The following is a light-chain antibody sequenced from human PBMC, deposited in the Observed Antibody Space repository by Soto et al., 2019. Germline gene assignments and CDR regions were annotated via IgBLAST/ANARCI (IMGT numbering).Light chain of an antibody. J-gene: IGKJ2*01. V-gene: IGKV3-11*01. CDR2: DAS. Sequence: PGERATLSCRATQSVSSYLAWYYDASNRATGIPARFSGCGSGTDVSLTISSLEPEDFATYYCQQSYSTPYTFGQGTKLEIK. CDR1: QSVSSY. CDR3: QQSYSTPYT.